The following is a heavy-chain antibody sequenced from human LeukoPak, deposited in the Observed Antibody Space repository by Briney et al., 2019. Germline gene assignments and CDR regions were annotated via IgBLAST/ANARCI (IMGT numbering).Heavy chain of an antibody. V-gene: IGHV4-31*03. CDR3: ARDSSGYYGSGSPPIHDAFDI. CDR2: IYYSGST. J-gene: IGHJ3*02. CDR1: GGSISSGGYY. D-gene: IGHD3-10*01. Sequence: PSETLSLTCTVSGGSISSGGYYWSWIRQHPGKGLEWIGYIYYSGSTYYNPSLKSRVTISVDTSKNQFSLKLSSVTAADTAVYYCARDSSGYYGSGSPPIHDAFDIWGQGTMDTVSS.